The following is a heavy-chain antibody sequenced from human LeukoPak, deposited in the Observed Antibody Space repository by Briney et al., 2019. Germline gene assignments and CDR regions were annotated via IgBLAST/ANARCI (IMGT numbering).Heavy chain of an antibody. CDR3: AREMEGGNPIDY. J-gene: IGHJ4*02. Sequence: SETLSLTCGVSGVSFSGYYWSWIRQPPGKGLEWIGEINHSGSTNYNPSLKSRVTISVDTSKNQFSLKVSSVTAADTAVYYCAREMEGGNPIDYWGQGTLVTVSS. CDR1: GVSFSGYY. CDR2: INHSGST. D-gene: IGHD4-23*01. V-gene: IGHV4-34*01.